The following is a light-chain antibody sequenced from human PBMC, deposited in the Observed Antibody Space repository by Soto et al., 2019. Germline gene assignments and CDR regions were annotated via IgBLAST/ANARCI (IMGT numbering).Light chain of an antibody. CDR3: QQYCYFAT. CDR2: KAS. J-gene: IGKJ1*01. CDR1: QSISSW. Sequence: DIQMTQSPFTLSASVGDRVTITCRASQSISSWLTWYQQKAGQAPKLLIYKASIVESGVPSRFSGSGSGTEFTLSISSLQSDDSATYYCQQYCYFATFGQGTRVEVK. V-gene: IGKV1-5*03.